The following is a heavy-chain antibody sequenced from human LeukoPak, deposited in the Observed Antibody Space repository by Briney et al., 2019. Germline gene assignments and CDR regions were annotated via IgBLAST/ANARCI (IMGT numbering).Heavy chain of an antibody. J-gene: IGHJ4*02. D-gene: IGHD6-19*01. CDR1: GFPSSSYW. V-gene: IGHV3-7*01. CDR3: ARDRAVAGN. Sequence: GGSLRLSCAASGFPSSSYWMSWLRQAPGKGLEWVANIKQDGSEKYYVDSVKGRFTISRDNAKNSLYLQMNSLRAEDTAVYYCARDRAVAGNWGQGTLVTVSS. CDR2: IKQDGSEK.